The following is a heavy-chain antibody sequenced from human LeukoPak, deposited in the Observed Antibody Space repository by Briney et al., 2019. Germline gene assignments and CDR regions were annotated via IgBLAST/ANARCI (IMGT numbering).Heavy chain of an antibody. D-gene: IGHD5-18*01. Sequence: SETLSLTCTVSGGSISSSSYYWGWIRQPPGKGLEWIGSIYYSGSTYYNPSLKSRVTISVDTSKNQFSLKLSSVTAADTAVYYCARTPRGYSHGHFDYWGQGTLVTVSS. CDR2: IYYSGST. CDR3: ARTPRGYSHGHFDY. J-gene: IGHJ4*02. V-gene: IGHV4-39*01. CDR1: GGSISSSSYY.